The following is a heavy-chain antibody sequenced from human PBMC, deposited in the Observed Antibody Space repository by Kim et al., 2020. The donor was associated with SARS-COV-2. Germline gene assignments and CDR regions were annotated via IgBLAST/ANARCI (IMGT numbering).Heavy chain of an antibody. CDR3: ARDGRTPRGYSSPGGDY. Sequence: SETLSLTCTVSGGSISSYYWSWIRQPAGKGLEWIGRIYTSGSTNYNPSLKSRVTMSVDTSKNQFSLKLSSVTAADTAVYYCARDGRTPRGYSSPGGDYWGQGTLVTVSS. CDR2: IYTSGST. V-gene: IGHV4-4*07. CDR1: GGSISSYY. D-gene: IGHD5-18*01. J-gene: IGHJ4*02.